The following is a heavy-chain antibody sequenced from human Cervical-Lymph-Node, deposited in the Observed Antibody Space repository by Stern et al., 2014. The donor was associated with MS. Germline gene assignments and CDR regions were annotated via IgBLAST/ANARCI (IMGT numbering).Heavy chain of an antibody. V-gene: IGHV3-9*01. CDR1: GFTFDGYA. D-gene: IGHD3-3*02. CDR3: VKGDHFYFDY. CDR2: VNWNSGNI. Sequence: EVHLGESGGGLVQPGRSLRLSCAASGFTFDGYAMHWVRQALGKGLEWVSVVNWNSGNIAYAYSVKGRFTISRDNAKNSLYLQMNSLRAEDTALYYCVKGDHFYFDYWGQGTLVTVSS. J-gene: IGHJ4*02.